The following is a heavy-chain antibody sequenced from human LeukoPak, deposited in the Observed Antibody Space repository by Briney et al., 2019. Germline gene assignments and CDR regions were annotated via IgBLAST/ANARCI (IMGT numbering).Heavy chain of an antibody. CDR1: GFTFSGSA. Sequence: GGSLRLSCAASGFTFSGSAMHWVRQASGKGLEWVGRIRSKANSYATAYAASVKGRFTISRDDSKNTAYLQMNSLKTEDTAVYYCTRPHGQYGKDYYDSSGYYHGTDYWGRGTLVTVSS. CDR2: IRSKANSYAT. D-gene: IGHD3-22*01. V-gene: IGHV3-73*01. CDR3: TRPHGQYGKDYYDSSGYYHGTDY. J-gene: IGHJ4*02.